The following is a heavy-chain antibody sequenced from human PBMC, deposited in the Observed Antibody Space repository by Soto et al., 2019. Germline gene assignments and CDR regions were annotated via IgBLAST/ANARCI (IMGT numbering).Heavy chain of an antibody. V-gene: IGHV3-30*18. Sequence: QVQLVESGGGVVQPGRSLRLSCAASGFTFSSYGMHWVRQAPGKGLEWVAVISYDGSNKYYADSVKGRFTISRDNSXNXXYLQMNSLRAEDTAVYYCANGRYCSGGSCYSEFDYWGQGTLVTVSS. CDR2: ISYDGSNK. D-gene: IGHD2-15*01. J-gene: IGHJ4*02. CDR3: ANGRYCSGGSCYSEFDY. CDR1: GFTFSSYG.